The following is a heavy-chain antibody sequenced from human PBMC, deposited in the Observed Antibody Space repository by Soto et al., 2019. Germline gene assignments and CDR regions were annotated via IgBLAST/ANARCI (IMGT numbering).Heavy chain of an antibody. Sequence: ASLKISCKGSGYSFTSYWIGWVRQMPGKGLEWMGIIYPGDSDTRYSPAFQGQVTINADKSISTAYLQWSSLKASDTARYYCAIPCRRGPGAPYYYGMDVWGQGTTVTVSS. CDR2: IYPGDSDT. J-gene: IGHJ6*02. D-gene: IGHD3-10*01. CDR1: GYSFTSYW. V-gene: IGHV5-51*01. CDR3: AIPCRRGPGAPYYYGMDV.